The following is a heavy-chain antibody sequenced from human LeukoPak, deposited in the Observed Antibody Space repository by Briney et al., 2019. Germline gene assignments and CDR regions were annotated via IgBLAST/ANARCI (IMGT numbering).Heavy chain of an antibody. CDR3: ARVFKRVITFGEKIVNPKYYLDY. CDR1: GYTFTSYD. CDR2: MNPNSGNT. J-gene: IGHJ4*02. Sequence: ASVKVSCKASGYTFTSYDINWVRQATGQGLEWMGWMNPNSGNTGYAQKFQGRVTITRNTSISTAYMELSSLGSEDTAVYFCARVFKRVITFGEKIVNPKYYLDYWGQGTLVIVSS. D-gene: IGHD3-16*01. V-gene: IGHV1-8*03.